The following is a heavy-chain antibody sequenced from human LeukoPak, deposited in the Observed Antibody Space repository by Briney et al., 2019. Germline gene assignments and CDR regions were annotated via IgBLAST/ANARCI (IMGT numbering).Heavy chain of an antibody. CDR1: GFTFSSYS. CDR2: ISSSSSYI. V-gene: IGHV3-21*01. D-gene: IGHD6-19*01. J-gene: IGHJ4*02. CDR3: ARVSHLGQWLPN. Sequence: GGSLRLSCAASGFTFSSYSMNWVRQAPGKGLEWVSSISSSSSYIYYADSVKGRFTISRDNAKNSLYLQMNSLRAEDTAVYYCARVSHLGQWLPNWGQGTLVTVSS.